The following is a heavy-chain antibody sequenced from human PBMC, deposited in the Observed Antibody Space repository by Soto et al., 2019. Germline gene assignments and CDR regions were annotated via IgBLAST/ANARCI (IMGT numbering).Heavy chain of an antibody. CDR1: GGSFSGYY. Sequence: QVQLQQWGAGLLKPSETLSLTCAVYGGSFSGYYWSWIRQPPGKGLEWIGEINHSGSTNYNPSLKSRVTISVDTSKTQFSLKLSSVTAADTAVYYCARSSSYYYDSSGYYNGRYYFDYWGQGTLVTVSS. V-gene: IGHV4-34*01. D-gene: IGHD3-22*01. CDR2: INHSGST. J-gene: IGHJ4*02. CDR3: ARSSSYYYDSSGYYNGRYYFDY.